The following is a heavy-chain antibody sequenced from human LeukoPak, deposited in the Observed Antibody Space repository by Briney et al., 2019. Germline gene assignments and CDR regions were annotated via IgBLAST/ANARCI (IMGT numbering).Heavy chain of an antibody. D-gene: IGHD7-27*01. CDR1: GGTFSSYA. CDR3: ARDENWGSRVADY. V-gene: IGHV1-69*01. CDR2: IIPIFGTA. J-gene: IGHJ4*02. Sequence: GSSVKVSCKASGGTFSSYAISWVRQAPGQGLEWMGGIIPIFGTANYAQKFQGRVTITADESTSTAYMELSSLRSEDTAVYYCARDENWGSRVADYWGQGTLVTVSS.